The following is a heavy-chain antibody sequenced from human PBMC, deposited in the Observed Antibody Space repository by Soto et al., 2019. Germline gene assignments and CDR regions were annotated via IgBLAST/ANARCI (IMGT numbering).Heavy chain of an antibody. V-gene: IGHV3-23*01. J-gene: IGHJ4*02. D-gene: IGHD5-12*01. CDR2: ISGSGGST. CDR3: AKGTGRGYSGYDWFDY. CDR1: GFTFSSYA. Sequence: GGSLRLSCAASGFTFSSYAMSWVRQAPGKGLEWVSAISGSGGSTYYADSVKGRFTISRDNSKNTLYLQMNSLRAEDTAVYYCAKGTGRGYSGYDWFDYWGQGTLVTVSS.